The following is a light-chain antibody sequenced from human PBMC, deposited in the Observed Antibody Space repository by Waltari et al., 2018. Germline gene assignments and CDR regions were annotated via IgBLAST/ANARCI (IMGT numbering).Light chain of an antibody. CDR1: SSDVGNYNL. J-gene: IGLJ3*02. Sequence: QSALTQPASVSGSPGQSLTIPFTGTSSDVGNYNLVSWYQQHPGKAPKLMIYEGSKRPSGVSNRFSGSKSGNTASLTISGLQAEDEADYYCCSYAGSSTLLFGGGTKLTVL. V-gene: IGLV2-23*01. CDR3: CSYAGSSTLL. CDR2: EGS.